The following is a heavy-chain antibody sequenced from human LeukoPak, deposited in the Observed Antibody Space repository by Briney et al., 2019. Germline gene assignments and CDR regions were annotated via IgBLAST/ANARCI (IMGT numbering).Heavy chain of an antibody. V-gene: IGHV4-61*01. J-gene: IGHJ5*02. D-gene: IGHD4-11*01. CDR2: IYYSGST. CDR3: ARESSYSNYVNWFDP. Sequence: PSETLSLTCTVSGGSISSSSYYWGWIRQPPGKGLEWIGYIYYSGSTNYNPSLKSRVTISVDTSKNQFSLKLSSVTAADTAVYYCARESSYSNYVNWFDPWGQGTLVTVSS. CDR1: GGSISSSSYY.